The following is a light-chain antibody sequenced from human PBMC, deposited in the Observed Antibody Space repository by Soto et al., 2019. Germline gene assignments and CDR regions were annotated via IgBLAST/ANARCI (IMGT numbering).Light chain of an antibody. CDR1: QSVSTY. J-gene: IGKJ5*01. CDR2: DAS. CDR3: QQDGTSPRT. Sequence: DIVLTQSPATLYLSPGAIATLACRASQSVSTYLAWYQQKPGQAPRLLIYDASARATGIPARFSGSGSGTDFTLTISRLEPEDFAVYICQQDGTSPRTFGQGTRLEIK. V-gene: IGKV3-11*01.